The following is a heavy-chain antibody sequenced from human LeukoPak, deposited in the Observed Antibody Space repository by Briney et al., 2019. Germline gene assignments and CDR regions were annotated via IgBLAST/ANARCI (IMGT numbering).Heavy chain of an antibody. CDR1: GFTFSSYS. CDR3: ARDRSSWYIAFDI. CDR2: ISSSSSTI. D-gene: IGHD6-13*01. J-gene: IGHJ3*02. Sequence: GGSLRLSCAASGFTFSSYSMNWVRQAPGKGLEWVSYISSSSSTIYYADSVKGRFTISRDNAKNSLYLQMNSLRAEDTAVYYCARDRSSWYIAFDIWGQGTMVTVSS. V-gene: IGHV3-48*01.